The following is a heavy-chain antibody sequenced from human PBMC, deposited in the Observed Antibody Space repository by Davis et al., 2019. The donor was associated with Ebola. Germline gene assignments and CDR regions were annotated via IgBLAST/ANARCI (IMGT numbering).Heavy chain of an antibody. CDR2: ISSNGGST. D-gene: IGHD3-3*01. CDR3: VKGGWSGYYASFDY. J-gene: IGHJ4*02. Sequence: GESLKISCSASGFTFSSYAMHWVRQAPGKGLEYVSAISSNGGSTYYADSVKGRFTISRDNSKNTLYLQMSSLRAEDTAVYYCVKGGWSGYYASFDYWGQGTLVTVSS. CDR1: GFTFSSYA. V-gene: IGHV3-64D*08.